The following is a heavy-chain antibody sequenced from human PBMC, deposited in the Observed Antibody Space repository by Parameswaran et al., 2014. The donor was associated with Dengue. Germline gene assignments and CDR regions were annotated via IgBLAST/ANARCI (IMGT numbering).Heavy chain of an antibody. CDR2: IKLDGTEK. Sequence: VRQMPGKGLEWVASIKLDGTEKHYVDSVEGRFTISRDNAKNSLYLQMNSLRAEDTAVYYCARERWDFWSGTYHYYGLDVWGQGTTVTVSS. J-gene: IGHJ6*02. D-gene: IGHD3-3*01. V-gene: IGHV3-7*04. CDR3: ARERWDFWSGTYHYYGLDV.